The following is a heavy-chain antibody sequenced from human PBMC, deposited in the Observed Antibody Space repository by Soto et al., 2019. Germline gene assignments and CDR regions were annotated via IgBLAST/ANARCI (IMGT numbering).Heavy chain of an antibody. D-gene: IGHD1-26*01. Sequence: EVQLVESGGGLVQPGGSLRLSCAASGFTFSSYWMSWVRQAPGKGLEWVANIKQDGSEKYYVDSVKGRFTISRDNAKNSLYLQMNSLRAEDTAVYYCARDSLRGSIVGDSGAWGQGTLVTVSS. CDR3: ARDSLRGSIVGDSGA. CDR1: GFTFSSYW. V-gene: IGHV3-7*03. J-gene: IGHJ5*02. CDR2: IKQDGSEK.